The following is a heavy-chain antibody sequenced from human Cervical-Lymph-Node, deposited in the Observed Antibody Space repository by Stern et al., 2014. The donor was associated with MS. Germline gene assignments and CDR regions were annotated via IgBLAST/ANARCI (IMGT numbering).Heavy chain of an antibody. D-gene: IGHD6-19*01. V-gene: IGHV3-33*01. CDR2: IWYDGSNE. CDR3: ARDPNGGWYVPRFDD. CDR1: GFMFSNYG. J-gene: IGHJ4*02. Sequence: VQLVESGGGVVQPGRSLRLSCAASGFMFSNYGMHWVRQAPGKGLEWVAVIWYDGSNEFYADSVKGRFTISRDNSKNTLYLQMNSLRAEDTAVYYCARDPNGGWYVPRFDDWGQGTLVTVSS.